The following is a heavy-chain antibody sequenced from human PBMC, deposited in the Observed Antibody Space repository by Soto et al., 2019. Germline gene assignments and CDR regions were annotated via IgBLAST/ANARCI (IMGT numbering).Heavy chain of an antibody. CDR3: ARDEYGYGDSYDS. Sequence: PSETLSLTCIVSGVSISTYHWSWIRQPAGKGLEWIGRMHTSGSTNYNPSLKSRVSMSVDTSKNHFSLKVSSVNAADTAVYYCARDEYGYGDSYDSWGQGTLVTVSS. V-gene: IGHV4-4*07. CDR1: GVSISTYH. CDR2: MHTSGST. D-gene: IGHD5-12*01. J-gene: IGHJ4*02.